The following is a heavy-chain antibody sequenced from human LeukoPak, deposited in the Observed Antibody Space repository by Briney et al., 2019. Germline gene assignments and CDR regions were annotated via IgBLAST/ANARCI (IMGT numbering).Heavy chain of an antibody. CDR2: INWNSGSI. Sequence: PGGSLRLSCGASGFTFDDYAMHWVRQAPGKGLEWVSGINWNSGSIAYADSVKGRFTISRDNAENSLYLQMNSLTVEDTALYYCARGHIAVAGHYGAGPSDSWGQGTLVTVSS. V-gene: IGHV3-9*01. J-gene: IGHJ4*02. CDR1: GFTFDDYA. D-gene: IGHD6-19*01. CDR3: ARGHIAVAGHYGAGPSDS.